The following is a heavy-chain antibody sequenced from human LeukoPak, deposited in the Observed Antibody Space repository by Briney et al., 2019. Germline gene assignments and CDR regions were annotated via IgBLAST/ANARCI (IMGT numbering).Heavy chain of an antibody. V-gene: IGHV1-2*02. CDR2: INPNSGGT. D-gene: IGHD2-15*01. CDR1: GYTFTGYY. Sequence: ASVKVSCKASGYTFTGYYIHWVRQAPGQGLEWMGWINPNSGGTNYAQKFRGRVTMTRDTSISTAYMELSRLRSDDTAVYYCARAQVEYCSGGRCYSGYWGQGTLVTVSS. J-gene: IGHJ4*02. CDR3: ARAQVEYCSGGRCYSGY.